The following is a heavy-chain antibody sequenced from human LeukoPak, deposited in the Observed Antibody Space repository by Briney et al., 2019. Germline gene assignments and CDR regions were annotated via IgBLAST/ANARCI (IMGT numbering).Heavy chain of an antibody. Sequence: SGPALVKPTQILTLTCTFSGFSLSTSAMCVSWIRQPPGKALEWLARIDWDDDKYYSTSLKTRLTISKDTSKNQVVLTMTNMDPVDTATYYWARIMVGGVTNVFDIWGKGKMVTVSS. V-gene: IGHV2-70*11. CDR3: ARIMVGGVTNVFDI. CDR1: GFSLSTSAMC. D-gene: IGHD3-10*01. J-gene: IGHJ3*02. CDR2: IDWDDDK.